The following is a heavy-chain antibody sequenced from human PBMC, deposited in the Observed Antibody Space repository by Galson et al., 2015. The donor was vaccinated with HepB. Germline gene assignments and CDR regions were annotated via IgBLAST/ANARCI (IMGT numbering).Heavy chain of an antibody. CDR2: IIPILGMA. D-gene: IGHD3-10*01. Sequence: SVKVSCKASGGTFSSYAISWVRQAPGQGLEWMGRIIPILGMANYAQKFQGRVTITADKSTSTAYMELSSLRSEDTAVYCCARDKWFGELSHYGMDVWGQGTTVTVSS. V-gene: IGHV1-69*04. CDR1: GGTFSSYA. CDR3: ARDKWFGELSHYGMDV. J-gene: IGHJ6*02.